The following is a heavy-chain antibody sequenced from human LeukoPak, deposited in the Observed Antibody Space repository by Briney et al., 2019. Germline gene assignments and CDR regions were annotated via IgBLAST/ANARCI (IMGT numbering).Heavy chain of an antibody. CDR2: ISYDGSNK. CDR1: GFTFSSYG. J-gene: IGHJ4*02. D-gene: IGHD6-13*01. V-gene: IGHV3-30*18. Sequence: GRSLRLSCAASGFTFSSYGMHWVRQAPGKGLEWVAVISYDGSNKYYADSVKGRFTISRDNSKNTLYLQMYSLRAEDTAVYYCAKDPNGIAAAGNYWGQGTLVTVSS. CDR3: AKDPNGIAAAGNY.